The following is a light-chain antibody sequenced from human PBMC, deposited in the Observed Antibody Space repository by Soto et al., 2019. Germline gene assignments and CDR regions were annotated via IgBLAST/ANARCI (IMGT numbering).Light chain of an antibody. CDR1: SSDVGGYNY. V-gene: IGLV2-14*01. CDR3: SSYTTSGTLV. CDR2: EVS. Sequence: QSALTQPASVSGSPGQSITISCTGTSSDVGGYNYVSWYQQHAGKAPKLMIYEVSNRPSGVSNRFSGYKSGNTASLTISGLQAEDEADYYCSSYTTSGTLVFGGGTKLTVL. J-gene: IGLJ2*01.